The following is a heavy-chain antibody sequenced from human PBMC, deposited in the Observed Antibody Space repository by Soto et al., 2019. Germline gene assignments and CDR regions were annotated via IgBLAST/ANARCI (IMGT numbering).Heavy chain of an antibody. J-gene: IGHJ3*02. Sequence: QVQLVQSGAEVKKPGASVKVSCKASGYTFTSYGISWVRQAPGQGHEWMGWVSAYNGNTNYAQKLQGRVTMTTETSTSTADMELRSLRSDDTAVYYYTRDQVTIFGVVTPGAFDIWGQGTMVTVSS. CDR2: VSAYNGNT. D-gene: IGHD3-3*01. V-gene: IGHV1-18*01. CDR3: TRDQVTIFGVVTPGAFDI. CDR1: GYTFTSYG.